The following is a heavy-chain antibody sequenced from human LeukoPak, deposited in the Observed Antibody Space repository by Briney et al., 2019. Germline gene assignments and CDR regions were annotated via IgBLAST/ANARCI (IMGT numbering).Heavy chain of an antibody. CDR1: GGSISSYY. J-gene: IGHJ5*02. Sequence: SETLSLTCTVSGGSISSYYWSWIRQPPGKGLEWIGYIYYSGSTNYNPSLKSRVTISVDTSKNQFYLKLSSVTAADTAVYYCARGGYDFWSGYDRNWFDPWGQGTLVTVSS. CDR2: IYYSGST. D-gene: IGHD3-3*01. V-gene: IGHV4-59*01. CDR3: ARGGYDFWSGYDRNWFDP.